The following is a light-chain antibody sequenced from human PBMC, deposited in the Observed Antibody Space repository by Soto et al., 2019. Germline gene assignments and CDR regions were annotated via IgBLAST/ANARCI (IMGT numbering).Light chain of an antibody. CDR2: GAF. V-gene: IGKV3-20*01. CDR1: QSVSRSY. Sequence: EIVLTQSPGTLSLSPGEGATLFCRASQSVSRSYLVWYQQKPGQAPRLLIYGAFNRATGIPDRFSGSGSGTDFTLTISRLEPEDFAVYYCQQYGTSPWTFGQGTKVDIK. J-gene: IGKJ1*01. CDR3: QQYGTSPWT.